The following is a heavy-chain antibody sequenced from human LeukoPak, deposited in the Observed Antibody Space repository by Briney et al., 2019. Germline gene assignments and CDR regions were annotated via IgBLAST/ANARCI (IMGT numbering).Heavy chain of an antibody. Sequence: PGGSLRLSCAASGFIFSNFGMHWVRQAPGKGLEWVAVISHDGSTKFYADSVKGRFTISRDNSKNTLDLQMFSLRPEDTAVYYCAKEPTSYSSGWYFHHWGQGTLVTVSS. V-gene: IGHV3-30*18. CDR1: GFIFSNFG. CDR2: ISHDGSTK. D-gene: IGHD6-25*01. J-gene: IGHJ1*01. CDR3: AKEPTSYSSGWYFHH.